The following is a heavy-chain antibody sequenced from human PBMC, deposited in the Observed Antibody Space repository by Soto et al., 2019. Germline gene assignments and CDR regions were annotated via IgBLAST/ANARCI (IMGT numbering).Heavy chain of an antibody. D-gene: IGHD1-7*01. J-gene: IGHJ4*02. CDR2: IYYSGST. Sequence: QVQLQESGPGLVKPSQTLSLTCTVSGGSISSGGYYWSWIRQHPGKGLEWIGYIYYSGSTYYNPSLKSRVTISVDTSKNQFSRKLSSVTAADTAVYYCARGLTGTTYDPYFDYWGQGTLVTVSS. CDR1: GGSISSGGYY. V-gene: IGHV4-31*03. CDR3: ARGLTGTTYDPYFDY.